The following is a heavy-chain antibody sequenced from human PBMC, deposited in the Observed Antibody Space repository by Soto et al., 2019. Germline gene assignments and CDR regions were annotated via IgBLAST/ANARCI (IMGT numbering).Heavy chain of an antibody. Sequence: ASVKVSCKASGYTFTYYPIHWVRQAPGQRLEWMGWINIGNGNTASSQKFQDRVTITRETSASTAYMELTSLRSEDTAVYYCAREPLCGGRCYDNYFDPWGQGTLVAVSS. CDR2: INIGNGNT. CDR1: GYTFTYYP. J-gene: IGHJ5*02. CDR3: AREPLCGGRCYDNYFDP. V-gene: IGHV1-3*04. D-gene: IGHD2-15*01.